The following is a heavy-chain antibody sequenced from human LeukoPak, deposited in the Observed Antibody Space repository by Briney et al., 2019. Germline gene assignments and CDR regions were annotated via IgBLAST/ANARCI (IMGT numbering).Heavy chain of an antibody. CDR1: GFTFAHYG. V-gene: IGHV3-30*03. CDR2: IAFDGRRK. Sequence: GGSLRLSCAASGFTFAHYGVQWVRQAPGKGLEWVAAIAFDGRRKFYTNSVKGRFTISRDNSNNILFLQMSDLRTEDTALYYCARDRLYTGYDPVLDLWGQGTPVTASS. J-gene: IGHJ5*02. CDR3: ARDRLYTGYDPVLDL. D-gene: IGHD5-12*01.